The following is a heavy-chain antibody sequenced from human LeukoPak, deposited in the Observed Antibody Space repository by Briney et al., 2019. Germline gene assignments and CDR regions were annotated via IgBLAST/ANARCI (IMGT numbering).Heavy chain of an antibody. V-gene: IGHV5-51*01. J-gene: IGHJ3*01. CDR2: IFPHDFDT. D-gene: IGHD6-13*01. CDR1: GYGFSSYW. CDR3: ARRPAGRAGFDL. Sequence: PGESLKISCQGSGYGFSSYWIGWVRQMPGKGLEWMGVIFPHDFDTTYSPSFQGQISFSADRSINTAYLQWHSLKASDTAIYYCARRPAGRAGFDLWGQGTLVIVSA.